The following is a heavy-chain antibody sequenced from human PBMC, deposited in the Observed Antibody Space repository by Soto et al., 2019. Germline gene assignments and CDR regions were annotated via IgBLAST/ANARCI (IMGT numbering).Heavy chain of an antibody. CDR2: IHHSGTT. CDR1: GDSVNFGSYS. CDR3: ARGSYGGDFVGYSFDY. V-gene: IGHV4-30-2*01. D-gene: IGHD2-21*02. J-gene: IGHJ4*02. Sequence: SETLSLTCAVSGDSVNFGSYSWSWIRQPPGKGLEWIGYIHHSGTTSYNPSLKSRVTISVDRSKPQFSLRLSSVTAADTAVYYCARGSYGGDFVGYSFDYWGQGTLVTVSS.